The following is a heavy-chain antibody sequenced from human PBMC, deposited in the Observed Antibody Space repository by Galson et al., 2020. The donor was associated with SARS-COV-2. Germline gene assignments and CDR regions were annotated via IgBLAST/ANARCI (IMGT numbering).Heavy chain of an antibody. D-gene: IGHD3-3*01. CDR1: GYTLTELS. CDR3: ATSPAIFGVVRFVDY. Sequence: ASVKVSCKVSGYTLTELSMHWVRQAPGKGLEWMGGFDPEDGETIYAQKFQGRVTMTEDTSTDTAYMELSSLRSEDTAVYYCATSPAIFGVVRFVDYWAQGTLVPVSS. V-gene: IGHV1-24*01. J-gene: IGHJ4*02. CDR2: FDPEDGET.